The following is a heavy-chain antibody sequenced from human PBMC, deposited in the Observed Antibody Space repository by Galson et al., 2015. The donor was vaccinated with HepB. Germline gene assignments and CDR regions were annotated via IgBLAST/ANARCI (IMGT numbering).Heavy chain of an antibody. Sequence: SVKVSCKASGGTFSSYAISWVRQAPGQGLEWMGRIIPILGIANYAQKFQGRVTITADKSTSTAYMELSSLRSEDTAVYYCARDRPFWSGYYNDYWGQGTLVTVSS. CDR2: IIPILGIA. CDR3: ARDRPFWSGYYNDY. CDR1: GGTFSSYA. J-gene: IGHJ4*02. D-gene: IGHD3-3*01. V-gene: IGHV1-69*04.